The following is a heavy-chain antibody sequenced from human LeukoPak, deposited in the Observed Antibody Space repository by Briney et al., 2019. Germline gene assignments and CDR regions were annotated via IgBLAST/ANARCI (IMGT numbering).Heavy chain of an antibody. D-gene: IGHD6-13*01. J-gene: IGHJ4*02. CDR3: ASESLIAAAGQYYFDY. CDR1: GASITTYDYY. Sequence: SETLSLTCTVSGASITTYDYYWGWIRQSPGKGLEWIATFSYTGNTYYNPSLKSRVTISVDTSKNQFSLKLSSVTAADTAVYYCASESLIAAAGQYYFDYWGQGTLVTVSS. V-gene: IGHV4-39*07. CDR2: FSYTGNT.